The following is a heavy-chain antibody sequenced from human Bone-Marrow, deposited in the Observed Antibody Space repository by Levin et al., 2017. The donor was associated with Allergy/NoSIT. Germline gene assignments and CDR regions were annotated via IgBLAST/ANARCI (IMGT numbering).Heavy chain of an antibody. J-gene: IGHJ4*02. CDR3: ARDSPGYYFDS. CDR2: VHYSGKT. V-gene: IGHV4-31*02. Sequence: SETLSLTCTVSGGSFTSGGYYWTWLRQHPGKVLEWIGYVHYSGKTYYSPSLRSRVMMSADTSKNQISLILSAVTVADTAVYYCARDSPGYYFDSWGRGTLVTVSS. D-gene: IGHD2-15*01. CDR1: GGSFTSGGYY.